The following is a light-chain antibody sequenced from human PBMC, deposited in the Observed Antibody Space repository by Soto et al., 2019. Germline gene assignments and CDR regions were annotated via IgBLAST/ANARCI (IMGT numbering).Light chain of an antibody. V-gene: IGKV3-11*01. J-gene: IGKJ4*01. CDR1: QSVSIY. CDR2: DAS. CDR3: QQRSNWPLT. Sequence: EIVWTQSPATLSLSPGERATLSCRASQSVSIYLAWYQQKPGQAPRLLIYDASNRATGIPARFSGSGSGTDFTLTISSLEPEDFAVYYCQQRSNWPLTFGGGTKVEIK.